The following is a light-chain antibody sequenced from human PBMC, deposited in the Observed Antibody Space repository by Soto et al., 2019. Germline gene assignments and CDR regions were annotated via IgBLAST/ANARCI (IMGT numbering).Light chain of an antibody. CDR1: SSDVGSYNF. Sequence: QSVLTQPASVSGSPGQSIIISCTGTSSDVGSYNFVSWYQQHPGKAPKLMIYEVSKRPSGVSNRFSGSKSGNTASLTISGLQPEDEADYYCCSYAGNSGVFGGGTKHTVL. V-gene: IGLV2-23*02. CDR3: CSYAGNSGV. J-gene: IGLJ3*02. CDR2: EVS.